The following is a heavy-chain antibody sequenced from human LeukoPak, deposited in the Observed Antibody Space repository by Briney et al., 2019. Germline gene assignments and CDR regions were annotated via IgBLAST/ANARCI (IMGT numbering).Heavy chain of an antibody. V-gene: IGHV4-59*08. CDR1: GGSISSYY. J-gene: IGHJ4*01. D-gene: IGHD3-9*01. CDR2: IYYSGST. CDR3: ARYDILTSYNIDY. Sequence: SETLSLTSAVYGGSISSYYWSWIRQPPGKGLEWIGYIYYSGSTNYNPSLKSRFTISVDTSKKQFSLKLRSVTAADTAVYYCARYDILTSYNIDYWGHGTLVTVSS.